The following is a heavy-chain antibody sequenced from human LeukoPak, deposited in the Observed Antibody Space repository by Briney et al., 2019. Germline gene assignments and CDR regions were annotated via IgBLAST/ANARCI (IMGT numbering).Heavy chain of an antibody. J-gene: IGHJ4*02. CDR3: ARAIYGDAPDDGGNY. D-gene: IGHD4-17*01. CDR2: ISRDGITK. Sequence: GSLRLSCAASGFTFSSYAMSWVRQAPGRGLEWVAVISRDGITKDFADSVKGRFTISRDNSKNTLYLQMNSLRTEDTAVYYCARAIYGDAPDDGGNYWGQGTLVTVSS. V-gene: IGHV3-30*19. CDR1: GFTFSSYA.